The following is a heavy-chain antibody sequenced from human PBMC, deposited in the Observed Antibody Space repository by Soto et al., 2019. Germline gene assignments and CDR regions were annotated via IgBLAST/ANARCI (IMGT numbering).Heavy chain of an antibody. Sequence: PGGSLRLSCAASGFTFSSYWMSWVRQAPGKVLEWVANIKQDGSEKYYVDSVKGRFTISRDNAKNSLYLQMNSLRAEDTAVYYCARDHASYDFWSGGLLDVWGQGTTGTVSS. CDR3: ARDHASYDFWSGGLLDV. J-gene: IGHJ6*02. CDR1: GFTFSSYW. D-gene: IGHD3-3*01. CDR2: IKQDGSEK. V-gene: IGHV3-7*01.